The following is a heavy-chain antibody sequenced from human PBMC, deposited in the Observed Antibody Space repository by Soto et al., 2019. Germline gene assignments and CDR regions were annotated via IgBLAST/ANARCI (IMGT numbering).Heavy chain of an antibody. Sequence: SETLSLTCAVSGGSISSGGYSWSWIRRPPGKGLEWIGYIYHSGSTFYNPSLKSRVTISIDKSKNQYYLKLSSVTAADTAVYYCASDRSGSYETFDYWGQATLVTVSS. J-gene: IGHJ4*02. V-gene: IGHV4-30-2*01. CDR3: ASDRSGSYETFDY. CDR1: GGSISSGGYS. CDR2: IYHSGST. D-gene: IGHD6-25*01.